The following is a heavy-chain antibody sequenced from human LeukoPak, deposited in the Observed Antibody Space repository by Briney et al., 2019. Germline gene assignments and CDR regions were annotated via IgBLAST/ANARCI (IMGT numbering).Heavy chain of an antibody. J-gene: IGHJ4*02. CDR1: GFSFSDYY. CDR3: ARAPDSGYEDN. Sequence: GGFLRLSCTASGFSFSDYYMNWIRQAPGKGLEWLSYISSSGNTRHHADSVKGRFTISRDNAKNSLYLQMDSLRPEDTAVYYCARAPDSGYEDNWGQGTLVTVSS. V-gene: IGHV3-11*01. D-gene: IGHD5-12*01. CDR2: ISSSGNTR.